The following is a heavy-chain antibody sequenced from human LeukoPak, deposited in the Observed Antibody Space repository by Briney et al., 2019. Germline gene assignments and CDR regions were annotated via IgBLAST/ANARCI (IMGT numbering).Heavy chain of an antibody. V-gene: IGHV1-2*02. J-gene: IGHJ3*02. CDR2: INLYSGGT. CDR3: ARGTIVDDAFDI. D-gene: IGHD2-15*01. Sequence: ASVKVSCKDSGYTFTGYYMHMVRQAPGQGLEWMGWINLYSGGTHYSQTLQGTVTMTRDTSISTAYMELSRLRSDDTAVYDCARGTIVDDAFDIWGQGTMVTVSS. CDR1: GYTFTGYY.